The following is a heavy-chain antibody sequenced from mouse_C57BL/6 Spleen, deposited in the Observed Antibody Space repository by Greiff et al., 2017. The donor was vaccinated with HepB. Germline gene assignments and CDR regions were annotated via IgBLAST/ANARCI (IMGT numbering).Heavy chain of an antibody. CDR2: ISYDGSN. V-gene: IGHV3-6*01. CDR3: ARPYDGFYAMDY. CDR1: GYSITSGYY. D-gene: IGHD2-3*01. Sequence: ESGPGLVKPSQSLSLTCSVTGYSITSGYYWNWIRQFPGNKLEWMGYISYDGSNNYNPSLKNRISITRDTSKNQFFLKLNSVTTEDTATYYCARPYDGFYAMDYWGQGTSVTVSS. J-gene: IGHJ4*01.